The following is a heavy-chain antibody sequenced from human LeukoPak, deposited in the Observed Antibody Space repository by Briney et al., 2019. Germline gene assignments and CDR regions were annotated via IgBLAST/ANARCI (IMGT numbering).Heavy chain of an antibody. D-gene: IGHD3-9*01. CDR3: ARDLHGILTGSFDY. Sequence: GGSLRLSCAASGFTFSSYSMNWVRQAPGKGLEWVSSISSSSSYIYYADSVKGRFTISRDNAKNSLYLQMNSLRAEDTAVYYCARDLHGILTGSFDYWGQGTLVTVSS. V-gene: IGHV3-21*01. CDR1: GFTFSSYS. J-gene: IGHJ4*02. CDR2: ISSSSSYI.